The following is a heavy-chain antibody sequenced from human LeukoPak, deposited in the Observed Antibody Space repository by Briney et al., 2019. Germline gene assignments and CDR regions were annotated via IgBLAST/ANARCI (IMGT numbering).Heavy chain of an antibody. D-gene: IGHD3-22*01. V-gene: IGHV1-18*01. Sequence: SVKVSCKASGYTFTSYGISWVRQPPAQGLEWVGWVSAYNGNTHYAHKLQGRVTMTTATSTSTASMELRSLRSDDTAVYYCAREIYYDSSGYPTAPFDYWGQGTLVTVSS. CDR3: AREIYYDSSGYPTAPFDY. J-gene: IGHJ4*02. CDR1: GYTFTSYG. CDR2: VSAYNGNT.